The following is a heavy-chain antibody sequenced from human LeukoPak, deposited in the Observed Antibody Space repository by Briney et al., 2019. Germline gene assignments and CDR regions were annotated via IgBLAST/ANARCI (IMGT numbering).Heavy chain of an antibody. Sequence: SETLSLTCTVSGGSISSDNYYWNWIRQPAGKGLEWIGRIYTSGSTNYNPSLKSRVIISLDTSNNQFSPRLSSVTAADTAVYYCARGLPVWGNNAFDIWGQGTMVTVSS. J-gene: IGHJ3*02. CDR1: GGSISSDNYY. V-gene: IGHV4-61*02. CDR3: ARGLPVWGNNAFDI. D-gene: IGHD3-16*01. CDR2: IYTSGST.